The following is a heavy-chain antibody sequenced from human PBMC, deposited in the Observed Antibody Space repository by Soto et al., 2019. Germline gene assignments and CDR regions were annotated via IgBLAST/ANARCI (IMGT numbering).Heavy chain of an antibody. CDR1: GGIFSTYA. CDR3: ARDRDDYGSGNYYNRIDF. J-gene: IGHJ4*02. CDR2: IIPIFGTP. D-gene: IGHD3-10*01. V-gene: IGHV1-69*13. Sequence: SVKVSCKASGGIFSTYAISWLRQAPGQGLEWMGGIIPIFGTPNYAQRFQGRVTITADESTTTSYMVLSRLKSEDTAVYYCARDRDDYGSGNYYNRIDFWGQGTLVTVSS.